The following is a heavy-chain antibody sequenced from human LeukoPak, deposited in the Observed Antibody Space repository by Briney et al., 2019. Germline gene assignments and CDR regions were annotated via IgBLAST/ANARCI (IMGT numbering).Heavy chain of an antibody. CDR3: AKDQPTIVVVPAATDY. J-gene: IGHJ4*02. CDR2: IRYDGSNK. D-gene: IGHD2-2*01. Sequence: HSGGSLRLSCAASRFTFSSYGMHWVRQAPGKGLEWVAFIRYDGSNKYYADSVKGRFTISRDNSKNTLYLQMNSLRAEDTAVYYCAKDQPTIVVVPAATDYWGQGTLVTVSS. V-gene: IGHV3-30*02. CDR1: RFTFSSYG.